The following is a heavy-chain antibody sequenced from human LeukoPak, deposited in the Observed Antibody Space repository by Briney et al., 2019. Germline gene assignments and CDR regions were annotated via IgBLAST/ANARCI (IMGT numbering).Heavy chain of an antibody. CDR2: ISTSSSTI. Sequence: GGSLRLSGAASGFTFSSYSMSWVRQAPRKGLDWVSYISTSSSTIYYADSVKGRFTISRDNAKNPLYLQMNSLRDDDTAVYYCARVDWGSFAFDIWGQGTMVTVSS. J-gene: IGHJ3*02. V-gene: IGHV3-48*02. D-gene: IGHD7-27*01. CDR3: ARVDWGSFAFDI. CDR1: GFTFSSYS.